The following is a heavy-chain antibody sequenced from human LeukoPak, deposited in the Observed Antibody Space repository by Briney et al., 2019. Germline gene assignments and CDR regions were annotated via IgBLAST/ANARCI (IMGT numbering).Heavy chain of an antibody. Sequence: PGGSLRLSCAAFGFTVSRNHMTWVRQAPGKGLEWVSIIYSGGSTYYADSVRGRFTISRDSSQNTLYLQMNGLRVEDTAVYYCLTLPTGDYWGQGTLVTVSS. D-gene: IGHD2-15*01. CDR1: GFTVSRNH. J-gene: IGHJ4*02. V-gene: IGHV3-53*01. CDR2: IYSGGST. CDR3: LTLPTGDY.